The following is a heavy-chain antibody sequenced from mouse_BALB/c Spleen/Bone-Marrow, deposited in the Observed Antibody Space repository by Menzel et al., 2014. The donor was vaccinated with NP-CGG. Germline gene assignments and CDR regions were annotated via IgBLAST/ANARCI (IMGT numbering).Heavy chain of an antibody. CDR1: GYSFTGYF. CDR2: ISPYNGET. J-gene: IGHJ2*01. Sequence: DVKLQESGPELVKPGASVKISCKASGYSFTGYFMNWVKQSHGKSLEWIGRISPYNGETFYNQKLKGKATLTADKSSSTAHMEFLSLTSEDSAVYYCGRGAKKYGNYLDYWGQGTTLTVSS. D-gene: IGHD2-10*02. V-gene: IGHV1-37*01. CDR3: GRGAKKYGNYLDY.